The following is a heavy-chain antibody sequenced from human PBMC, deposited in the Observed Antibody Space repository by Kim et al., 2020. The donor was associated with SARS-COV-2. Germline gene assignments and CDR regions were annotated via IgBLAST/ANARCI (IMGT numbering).Heavy chain of an antibody. D-gene: IGHD1-26*01. CDR1: GFTFSNFV. CDR3: ARVIVGPVRYIDY. Sequence: GGSLRLSCAASGFTFSNFVMDWVRQAPGKGLEWVSAIGGRGVLKFYADSVKGRFTVSRDNSKSTHSLQMSSLRVEDSAVYYCARVIVGPVRYIDYWGLGTLVTVSS. J-gene: IGHJ4*02. V-gene: IGHV3-23*01. CDR2: IGGRGVLK.